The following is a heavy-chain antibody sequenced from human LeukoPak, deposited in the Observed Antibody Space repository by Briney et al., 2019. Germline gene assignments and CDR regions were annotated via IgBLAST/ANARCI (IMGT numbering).Heavy chain of an antibody. D-gene: IGHD5-18*01. J-gene: IGHJ4*02. CDR3: ARERGYNYGYSGYYDQ. CDR2: ISTSGAST. Sequence: GGSLRLSCAASGFTFSNFEMNWVRQAPGKGFEWISYISTSGASTYYADSVKGRFTVSRDNAKNSMYLRMDTLRAEDTAVYYCARERGYNYGYSGYYDQWGQGILVTVSS. V-gene: IGHV3-48*03. CDR1: GFTFSNFE.